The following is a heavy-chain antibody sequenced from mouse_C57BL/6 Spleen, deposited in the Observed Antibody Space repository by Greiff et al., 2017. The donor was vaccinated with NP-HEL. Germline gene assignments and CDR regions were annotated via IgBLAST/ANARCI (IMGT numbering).Heavy chain of an antibody. D-gene: IGHD4-1*01. Sequence: DVMLVESGGGLVKPGGSLKLSCAASGFTFSSYAMSWVRQTPEKRLEWVATISDGGSYTYYPDNVKGRFTISRDNAKNNLYLQMSHLKSEDTAMYYCARDLTGTSYFDYWGQGTTLTVSS. CDR3: ARDLTGTSYFDY. J-gene: IGHJ2*01. CDR2: ISDGGSYT. V-gene: IGHV5-4*01. CDR1: GFTFSSYA.